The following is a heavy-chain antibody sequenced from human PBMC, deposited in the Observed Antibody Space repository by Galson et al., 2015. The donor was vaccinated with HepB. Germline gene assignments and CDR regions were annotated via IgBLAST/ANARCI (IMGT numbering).Heavy chain of an antibody. V-gene: IGHV1-69*06. CDR2: IIPIFGTA. CDR1: GGTFSSYA. Sequence: SVKVSCKASGGTFSSYAISWVRQAPGQGLEWMGGIIPIFGTANYAQKFQGRVTITADKSTSTAYMELSSLRSEDTAVYYCATRMGPGKGYYDILTGTRRADAFDIWGQGTMVTVSS. D-gene: IGHD3-9*01. CDR3: ATRMGPGKGYYDILTGTRRADAFDI. J-gene: IGHJ3*02.